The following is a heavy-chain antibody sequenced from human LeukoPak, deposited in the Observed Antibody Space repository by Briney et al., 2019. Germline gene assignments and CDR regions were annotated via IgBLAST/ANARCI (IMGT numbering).Heavy chain of an antibody. V-gene: IGHV1-3*01. J-gene: IGHJ5*02. CDR1: GYPFTTHA. Sequence: ASVKVSCKASGYPFTTHAMHWVRQPPGQRLEWMGWINAGNGNTKYSQKFQGRVTITRDTSASTAYMELSSLRSEDTAVYYCARDRSYSSSWYSATYNWFDPWGQGTLVTVSS. CDR2: INAGNGNT. CDR3: ARDRSYSSSWYSATYNWFDP. D-gene: IGHD6-13*01.